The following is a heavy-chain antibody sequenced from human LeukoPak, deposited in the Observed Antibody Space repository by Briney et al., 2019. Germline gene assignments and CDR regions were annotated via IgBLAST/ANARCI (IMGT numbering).Heavy chain of an antibody. Sequence: SQTLSLTCTVSGDSISSGTYYWNWIRQPAGTGLEWIGRIYTSGSTNYNPSLKSRVTISIDTSKNQFSLKLSSVTAADTAVYYCAWTIRGANDYWGQGTLVTVSS. V-gene: IGHV4-61*02. D-gene: IGHD3-10*01. J-gene: IGHJ4*02. CDR3: AWTIRGANDY. CDR2: IYTSGST. CDR1: GDSISSGTYY.